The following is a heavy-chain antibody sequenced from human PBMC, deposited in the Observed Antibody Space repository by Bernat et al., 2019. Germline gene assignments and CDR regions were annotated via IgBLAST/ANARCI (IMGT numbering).Heavy chain of an antibody. CDR2: LKQDGSEK. V-gene: IGHV3-7*01. CDR3: ARDRPYGDSTAGAFDI. D-gene: IGHD4-17*01. CDR1: TFAFSDSW. Sequence: EVQLAESGGGSVQPGGSLRLSCAASTFAFSDSWMSWVRQAPGKGLEWVANLKQDGSEKYYVDSVKGRFTISRDNAKNSLYLEMNSLRADDTAMYYCARDRPYGDSTAGAFDIWGQGTMVTVSS. J-gene: IGHJ3*02.